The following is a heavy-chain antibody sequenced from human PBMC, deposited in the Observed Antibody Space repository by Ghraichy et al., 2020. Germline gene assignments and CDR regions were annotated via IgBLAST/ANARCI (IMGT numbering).Heavy chain of an antibody. CDR3: AKGLGPLCEGDCLSRILDS. CDR2: ISGGGGSI. Sequence: GGSLRLSCAASGLTFRGYAMTWVRQAPGKGLEWVSIISGGGGSIFYADSVKGRFTISRDNSKSTLYLQMNSLRAEDTAVYYCAKGLGPLCEGDCLSRILDSWGHGTLVTVSS. D-gene: IGHD2-21*02. J-gene: IGHJ5*01. CDR1: GLTFRGYA. V-gene: IGHV3-23*01.